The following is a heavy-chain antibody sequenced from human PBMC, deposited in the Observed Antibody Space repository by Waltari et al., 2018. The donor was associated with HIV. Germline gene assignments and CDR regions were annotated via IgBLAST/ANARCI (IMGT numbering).Heavy chain of an antibody. Sequence: LVESGGTLVQPGRSLRLSCSTSGFTFGDFAIIWVRQAPGKGLEWVGLIRTKTYGGTTEYAASVKGRFSISRDDSKSIAYLQMNSLKTEDTAVYFCSRQHDSSGYYTRGLFYFDYWGQGNLVTVSS. D-gene: IGHD3-22*01. CDR2: IRTKTYGGTT. J-gene: IGHJ4*02. CDR3: SRQHDSSGYYTRGLFYFDY. CDR1: GFTFGDFA. V-gene: IGHV3-49*04.